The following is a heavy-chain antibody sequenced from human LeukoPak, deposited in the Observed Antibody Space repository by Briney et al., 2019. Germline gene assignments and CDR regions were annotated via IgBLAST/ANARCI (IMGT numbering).Heavy chain of an antibody. J-gene: IGHJ6*03. CDR3: ARDSFPPWSNYYYYMDV. CDR1: GYTFTSYY. V-gene: IGHV1-46*01. CDR2: INPRGGST. D-gene: IGHD2-15*01. Sequence: GASVKVSCKASGYTFTSYYMHWVRQAPGQGLEWMGLINPRGGSTSYAQKFQGRVTMTRDMSTSTVHMELSSLRSDDTAVYYCARDSFPPWSNYYYYMDVWGKGTTVTVSS.